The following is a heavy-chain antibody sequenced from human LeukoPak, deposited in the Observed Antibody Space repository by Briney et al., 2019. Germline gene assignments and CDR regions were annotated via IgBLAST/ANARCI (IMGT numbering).Heavy chain of an antibody. V-gene: IGHV4-4*09. D-gene: IGHD1-14*01. CDR3: ARLRTGGFDY. J-gene: IGHJ4*02. CDR2: IYTSGST. CDR1: GGSISSYY. Sequence: PSETLSLTCTVSGGSISSYYWSWIRQPPGKGLEWIGYIYTSGSTNYNPSLKSRVTISVDTSKNQFSLKLSSVTAADTAVYYCARLRTGGFDYWGQGALVTVSS.